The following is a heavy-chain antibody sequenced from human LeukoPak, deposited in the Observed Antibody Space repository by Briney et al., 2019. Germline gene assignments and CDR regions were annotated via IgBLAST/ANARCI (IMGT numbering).Heavy chain of an antibody. CDR3: ARDSYDSSGGVYFDY. Sequence: HPGGSLRLSCAASGFTVSSNYMSWVRQAPGKGLEWVSVIYSGGSTYHADSVKGRFTISRDNSKNTLYLQMNSLRAEDTAVYYCARDSYDSSGGVYFDYWGQGTLVTVSS. J-gene: IGHJ4*02. D-gene: IGHD3-22*01. V-gene: IGHV3-66*01. CDR1: GFTVSSNY. CDR2: IYSGGST.